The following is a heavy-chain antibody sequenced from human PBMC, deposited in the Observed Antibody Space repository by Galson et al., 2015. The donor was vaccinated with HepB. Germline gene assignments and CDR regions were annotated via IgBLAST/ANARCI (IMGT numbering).Heavy chain of an antibody. D-gene: IGHD5-12*01. V-gene: IGHV4-59*08. CDR1: HGSINNYY. Sequence: SETLSLTCSVSHGSINNYYWSWIRQSPGKRPEWIGYIRYTGDTTYNPSLGYRVGMSVDTSINQVSLWLTSVTAADTAVYYCARHPGRGSVGYAFDLWGQGTLVTVSA. CDR3: ARHPGRGSVGYAFDL. CDR2: IRYTGDT. J-gene: IGHJ4*02.